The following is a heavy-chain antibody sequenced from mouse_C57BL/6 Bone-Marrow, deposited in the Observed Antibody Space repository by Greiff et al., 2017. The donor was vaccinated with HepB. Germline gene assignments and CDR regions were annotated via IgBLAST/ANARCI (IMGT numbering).Heavy chain of an antibody. D-gene: IGHD2-3*01. V-gene: IGHV5-4*01. Sequence: EVQLVESGGGLVKPGGSLKLSCAASGFTFSSYAMSWVRQTPEKRLEWVATISDGGSYTYYPDNVKGRFTIARDKAKNNRYLQMSHLKSEDTAMYYCAREEGIYEGYYADYGGRGKALTVT. CDR1: GFTFSSYA. CDR3: AREEGIYEGYYADYGG. J-gene: IGHJ1*03. CDR2: ISDGGSYT.